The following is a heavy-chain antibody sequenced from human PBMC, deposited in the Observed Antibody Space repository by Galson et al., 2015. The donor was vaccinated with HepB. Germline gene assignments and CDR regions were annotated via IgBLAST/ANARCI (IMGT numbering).Heavy chain of an antibody. CDR2: IRSSGAST. V-gene: IGHV3-23*01. D-gene: IGHD5-18*01. CDR3: ARAYSFGYAFDF. Sequence: SLRLSCAAYGFTFSSYAMSWVRQAPGKGLDWVSVIRSSGASTSYADSVRGRFSISRDNSKNTLYLQLNSLRAEDTAMYYCARAYSFGYAFDFWGQGTMVTVSS. J-gene: IGHJ3*01. CDR1: GFTFSSYA.